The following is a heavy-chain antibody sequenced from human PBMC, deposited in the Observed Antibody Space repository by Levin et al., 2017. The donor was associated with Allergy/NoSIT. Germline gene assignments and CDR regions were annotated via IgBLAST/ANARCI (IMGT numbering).Heavy chain of an antibody. CDR1: GFTFRDYA. J-gene: IGHJ3*01. D-gene: IGHD3-22*01. CDR3: TRDHPGRFDSTGYYYRGYPDAFDF. V-gene: IGHV3-49*04. Sequence: GESLKISCSTSGFTFRDYAISWVRQAPGKGLEWVGFIRSKGYGGTAEYAASVKGRFTISRDDSESIAYLQMNSLEFEDTAVYYCTRDHPGRFDSTGYYYRGYPDAFDFWGQGTMVTVSS. CDR2: IRSKGYGGTA.